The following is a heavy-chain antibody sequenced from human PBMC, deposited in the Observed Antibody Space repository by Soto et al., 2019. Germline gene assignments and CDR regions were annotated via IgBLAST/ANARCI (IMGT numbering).Heavy chain of an antibody. D-gene: IGHD4-17*01. CDR2: IKQDGSEK. Sequence: GGSLRVSCAASGFNFISYVRSWVRPAPGKGLEWVANIKQDGSEKYYVDSVKGRFTISRDNAKNSLYLQMNSLRAEDTAVYYCARDRYTVTTISEDYWGQGTLVTVSS. J-gene: IGHJ4*02. CDR3: ARDRYTVTTISEDY. V-gene: IGHV3-7*05. CDR1: GFNFISYV.